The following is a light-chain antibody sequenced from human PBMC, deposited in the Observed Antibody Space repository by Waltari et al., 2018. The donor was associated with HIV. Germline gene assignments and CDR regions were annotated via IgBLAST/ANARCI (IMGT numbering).Light chain of an antibody. V-gene: IGLV3-21*02. Sequence: SYVLTPPPPVSVAPGQTARITGGGSNIGRKSVHWYRQKPGQAPVLVVYDDSDRPSGIPGRCSGSNSGNTATVTISRVEAGDEADYYCQVWDSSSDHRRVFGGGTKLTVL. CDR2: DDS. CDR1: NIGRKS. CDR3: QVWDSSSDHRRV. J-gene: IGLJ3*02.